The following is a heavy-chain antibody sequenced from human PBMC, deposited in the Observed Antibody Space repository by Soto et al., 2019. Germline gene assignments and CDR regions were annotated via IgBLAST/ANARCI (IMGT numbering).Heavy chain of an antibody. J-gene: IGHJ6*02. V-gene: IGHV3-53*01. CDR3: ATPEYSKHLDYYYGMDV. D-gene: IGHD4-4*01. CDR2: IYSGGTT. Sequence: TVGSLRLSCTASGFTVRSNYMSWVRQAPGKGLEWVSVIYSGGTTYYADSVQGRFTISRDISKNTLYLQMNSLRAEDTAVYYCATPEYSKHLDYYYGMDVWGQGTTVTVSS. CDR1: GFTVRSNY.